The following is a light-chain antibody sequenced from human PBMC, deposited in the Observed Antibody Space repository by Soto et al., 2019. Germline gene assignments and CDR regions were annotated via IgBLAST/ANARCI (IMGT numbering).Light chain of an antibody. V-gene: IGKV1-9*01. CDR1: QGIRDF. Sequence: DIQLTQSPSFLSASVGDRVTITCRASQGIRDFLAWYQQKPGQPPKLLIYAASTLQTGVPTRFSGIASGTEFTLIISNLQPADFATYYCHQFNVYPLTFGGGTKVEIK. CDR3: HQFNVYPLT. J-gene: IGKJ4*01. CDR2: AAS.